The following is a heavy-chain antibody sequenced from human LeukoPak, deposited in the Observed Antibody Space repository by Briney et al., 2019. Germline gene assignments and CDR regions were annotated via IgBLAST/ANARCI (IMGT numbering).Heavy chain of an antibody. V-gene: IGHV4-30-4*01. J-gene: IGHJ4*02. D-gene: IGHD2-2*01. CDR3: ARDLRGTSCYDY. CDR1: GGSISSGDYY. CDR2: IYYSGST. Sequence: PSETLSLTCTVSGGSISSGDYYWSWIRQPPGKGLEWIGYIYYSGSTYYNPSLKSRVTISVDTSKNQFSLKLSSVTAADTAVYYCARDLRGTSCYDYWGQGTLVTVSS.